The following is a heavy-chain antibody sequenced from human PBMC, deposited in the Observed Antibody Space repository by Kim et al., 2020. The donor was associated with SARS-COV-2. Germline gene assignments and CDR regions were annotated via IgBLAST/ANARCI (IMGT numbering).Heavy chain of an antibody. D-gene: IGHD6-6*01. CDR2: IKQDGSEK. J-gene: IGHJ6*02. Sequence: GGSLRLSCAASGFTFSSYWMSWVRQAPGKGLEWVANIKQDGSEKYYVDSVKGRFTISRDNAKNSLYLQMNSLRAEDTAVYYCARDTARSSSSGFDYYYGMDVWGQGTTVTVSS. CDR3: ARDTARSSSSGFDYYYGMDV. V-gene: IGHV3-7*03. CDR1: GFTFSSYW.